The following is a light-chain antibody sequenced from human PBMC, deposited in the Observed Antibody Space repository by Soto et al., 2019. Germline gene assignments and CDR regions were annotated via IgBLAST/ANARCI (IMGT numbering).Light chain of an antibody. CDR3: QQYRT. J-gene: IGKJ1*01. CDR2: GAS. Sequence: EIVLTQSPGTLSLSPGERATLSCRASQSFNSIYLAWYQQKPGQAPRLLIYGASTRATGIPARFSGSGSGTEFTLTISSLQSEDFAVYYCQQYRTFGQGTKVDIK. V-gene: IGKV3-15*01. CDR1: QSFNSIY.